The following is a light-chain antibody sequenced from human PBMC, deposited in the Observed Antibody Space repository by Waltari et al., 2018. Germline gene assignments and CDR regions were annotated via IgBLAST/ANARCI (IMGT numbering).Light chain of an antibody. CDR1: SSEVGSDRV. CDR2: EGS. CDR3: CSYAGSNIYV. Sequence: QSALTQPASVSGSPGQSITIPCTGTSSEVGSDRVVSWYQQYPGKAPKPIIYEGSKRPSGVSLRFSASKSGNTASLTISGLQTEDEADYFCCSYAGSNIYVFGTGTKVTVL. J-gene: IGLJ1*01. V-gene: IGLV2-23*01.